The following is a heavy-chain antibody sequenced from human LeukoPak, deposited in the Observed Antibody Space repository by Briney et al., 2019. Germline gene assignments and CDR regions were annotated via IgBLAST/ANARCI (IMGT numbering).Heavy chain of an antibody. CDR1: GFTFSTYW. CDR3: ARPPLNSGSFFDC. Sequence: PGESLRLSCAASGFTFSTYWMSWVRQTPEKGLEWVANIKQDESEKYYVDSVKGRFTISRDNARNSLYLQMNSLRAEDTAVYYCARPPLNSGSFFDCGGQGILVTVSS. J-gene: IGHJ4*02. V-gene: IGHV3-7*01. D-gene: IGHD1-26*01. CDR2: IKQDESEK.